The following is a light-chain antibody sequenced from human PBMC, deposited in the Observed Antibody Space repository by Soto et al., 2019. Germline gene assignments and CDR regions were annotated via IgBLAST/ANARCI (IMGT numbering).Light chain of an antibody. J-gene: IGLJ1*01. CDR3: CSYAGSYSYV. Sequence: QSALTQPRSVSGSPGQSVTISCAGTSSDVGGYNYVSWYQQHPGKAPKLMIYDVTKRPSGVPNRFSGSKSGNRASLTISGLQAEDEADYDCCSYAGSYSYVFGVGTKLTVL. V-gene: IGLV2-11*01. CDR2: DVT. CDR1: SSDVGGYNY.